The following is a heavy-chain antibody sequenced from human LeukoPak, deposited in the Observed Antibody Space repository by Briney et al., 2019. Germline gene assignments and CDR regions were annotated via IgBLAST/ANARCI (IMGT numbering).Heavy chain of an antibody. Sequence: PGGSLRLSCAASGFTFDDYGMNWVRQVPGKGLEWVSGINWSGGSTGYADSVKGRFTISRDNAKNSLYLQMNSLRAEDTALYYCRRGVKGGDYGGGYFEYWGQGTLVTVSS. CDR1: GFTFDDYG. V-gene: IGHV3-20*04. CDR2: INWSGGST. J-gene: IGHJ4*02. CDR3: RRGVKGGDYGGGYFEY. D-gene: IGHD4-17*01.